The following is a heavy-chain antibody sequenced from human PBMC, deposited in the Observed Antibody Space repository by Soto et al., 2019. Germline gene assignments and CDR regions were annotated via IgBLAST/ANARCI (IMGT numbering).Heavy chain of an antibody. CDR2: IYYSGST. D-gene: IGHD3-22*01. CDR1: GGSSSSGGYY. J-gene: IGHJ4*02. Sequence: SETLSHTCTVSGGSSSSGGYYLSWIRQHPGKGLEWIGYIYYSGSTYYNPSLKSRVTISVDTPKNQFSLNLTSVTAADTAVYYCARLGGYYQAFDQWGQGSLVTVSS. V-gene: IGHV4-31*03. CDR3: ARLGGYYQAFDQ.